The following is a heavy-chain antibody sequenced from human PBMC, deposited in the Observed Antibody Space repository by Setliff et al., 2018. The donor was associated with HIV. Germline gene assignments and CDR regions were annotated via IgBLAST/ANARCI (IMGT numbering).Heavy chain of an antibody. CDR1: GDSMNSVSYS. Sequence: SQTLSLTCTVSGDSMNSVSYSWAWLRQSAGKGPEWIGHVYARGSANYNPSLTSRVTISVPTSKNQFSLNLNSVTAADTATYYCARAKTIGSSALFLDPWGQGRPVTVSS. CDR3: ARAKTIGSSALFLDP. CDR2: VYARGSA. D-gene: IGHD2-2*03. J-gene: IGHJ5*02. V-gene: IGHV4-61*09.